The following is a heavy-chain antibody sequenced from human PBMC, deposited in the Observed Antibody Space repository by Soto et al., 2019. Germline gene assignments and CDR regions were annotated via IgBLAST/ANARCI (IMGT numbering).Heavy chain of an antibody. CDR3: ASLGYYSDSGDSY. Sequence: QLQLQESGPGLVKPSETLSLTCTVSGGSISSTTYYWGWIRQPPGKGLEWIGSVYYSGSTYYSPSPKRQLTIDVDTSKTQFSLKLSSVTAAATAVYFCASLGYYSDSGDSYWGQGTLVIVSS. CDR1: GGSISSTTYY. D-gene: IGHD3-22*01. J-gene: IGHJ4*02. CDR2: VYYSGST. V-gene: IGHV4-39*01.